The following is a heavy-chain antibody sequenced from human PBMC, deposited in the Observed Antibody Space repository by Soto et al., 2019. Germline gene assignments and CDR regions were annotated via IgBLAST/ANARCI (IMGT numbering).Heavy chain of an antibody. CDR2: FDPEDGET. CDR3: ATVLDRVRGVMESYYGMDV. D-gene: IGHD3-10*01. CDR1: GYTLTELS. J-gene: IGHJ6*02. V-gene: IGHV1-24*01. Sequence: ASVKVSCKVSGYTLTELSMHWVRQAPGKGLEWMGGFDPEDGETIYAQKFQGRVTMTEDTSTDTAYMELSSLRSEDTAVYYCATVLDRVRGVMESYYGMDVWGQGTTVTVSS.